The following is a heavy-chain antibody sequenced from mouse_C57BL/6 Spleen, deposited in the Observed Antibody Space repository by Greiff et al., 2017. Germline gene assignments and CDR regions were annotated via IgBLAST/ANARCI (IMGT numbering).Heavy chain of an antibody. J-gene: IGHJ2*01. D-gene: IGHD1-1*01. CDR1: GYTFTGYW. CDR3: ARGPAYYYGSSLHFDY. CDR2: ILPGSGST. Sequence: VQLQQSGAELMKPGASVKLSCKATGYTFTGYWIEWVKQRPGHGLEWIGEILPGSGSTNYNEKFQGKATFTADTSSNPAYMQLSSLTTEDSAIYYCARGPAYYYGSSLHFDYWGQGTTLTVSS. V-gene: IGHV1-9*01.